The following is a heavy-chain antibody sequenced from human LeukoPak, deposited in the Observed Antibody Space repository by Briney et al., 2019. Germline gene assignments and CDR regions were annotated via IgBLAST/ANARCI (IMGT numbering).Heavy chain of an antibody. Sequence: SETLSLTCAVSGYSISSGYYWGWIRQPPGKGLEWIGSIYHSGSTYYNPSLKSRATISVDTSKNQFSLKLSSVTAADTAVYYCARRSGIQLWLDWGQGTLVTVSS. J-gene: IGHJ4*02. D-gene: IGHD5-18*01. CDR1: GYSISSGYY. V-gene: IGHV4-38-2*01. CDR3: ARRSGIQLWLD. CDR2: IYHSGST.